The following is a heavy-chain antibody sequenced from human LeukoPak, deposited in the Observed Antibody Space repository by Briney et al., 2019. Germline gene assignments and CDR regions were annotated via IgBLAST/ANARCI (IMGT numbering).Heavy chain of an antibody. CDR2: IYYSGST. D-gene: IGHD6-13*01. Sequence: SETLSLTCTVSGDSISSYYWSWIRQPPGKGLEWIGYIYYSGSTNYNPSLKSRVTISVDTSKNQFSLKLSSVTAADTAVYYCASHSSSWPYYYYGMDVWGQGTTVTVSS. J-gene: IGHJ6*02. CDR3: ASHSSSWPYYYYGMDV. V-gene: IGHV4-59*01. CDR1: GDSISSYY.